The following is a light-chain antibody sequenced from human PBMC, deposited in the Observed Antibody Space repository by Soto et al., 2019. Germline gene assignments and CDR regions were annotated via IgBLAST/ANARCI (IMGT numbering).Light chain of an antibody. J-gene: IGLJ1*01. CDR3: CSYAGSYTLYV. CDR2: DVS. CDR1: SSDVGGYIY. Sequence: QSALTQPRSVSGSPGQSVTISCTGTSSDVGGYIYVSWYQQHPGKAPKLMIYDVSKRPSGVPDRFSGSKSGNTASLTISVLQAEDEADYYCCSYAGSYTLYVFGTGTKVTVL. V-gene: IGLV2-11*01.